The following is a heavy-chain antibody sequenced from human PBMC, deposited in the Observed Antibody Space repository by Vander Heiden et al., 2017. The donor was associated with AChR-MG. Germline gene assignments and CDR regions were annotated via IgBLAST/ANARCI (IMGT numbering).Heavy chain of an antibody. Sequence: EVQLLESGGGLVQPGESLRLSCAASVFNNFDNFPINCVRQAPGRGLEWVSLISSSGAATYYADSVKGRFTISRDNSKNTLSLHMNSLRADDTAVYYCAKTFFYGSGTLDFPLFGLDVWGQGTTVTVSS. CDR2: ISSSGAAT. J-gene: IGHJ6*02. D-gene: IGHD3-10*01. CDR1: VFNNFDNFP. V-gene: IGHV3-23*01. CDR3: AKTFFYGSGTLDFPLFGLDV.